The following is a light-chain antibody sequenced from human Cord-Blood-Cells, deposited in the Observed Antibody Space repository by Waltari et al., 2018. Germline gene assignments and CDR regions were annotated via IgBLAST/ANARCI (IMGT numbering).Light chain of an antibody. V-gene: IGKV3-15*01. CDR2: GAS. CDR1: QSVRSN. Sequence: EIVMTQSPATLSVSPGDRATLSCRASQSVRSNLAWYQQKPGQAPRLLIYGASTRATCIPARFSGSGSGTEFTRTISILQSEDFAVYFCQQYNNWPLTFGGGTKVEIK. J-gene: IGKJ4*01. CDR3: QQYNNWPLT.